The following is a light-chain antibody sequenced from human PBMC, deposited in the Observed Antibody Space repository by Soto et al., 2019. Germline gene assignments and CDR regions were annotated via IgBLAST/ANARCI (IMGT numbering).Light chain of an antibody. Sequence: DIQLTQSPSSLSASVGDRVTITCRASQSISSYLNWYQQKPAKAPKLLIYAASSLQSGVPSRFSGSASGTNFTLTISSLQAEDFANYYGQQSYSNTFGQGTKLEIK. CDR1: QSISSY. CDR3: QQSYSNT. V-gene: IGKV1-39*01. J-gene: IGKJ2*01. CDR2: AAS.